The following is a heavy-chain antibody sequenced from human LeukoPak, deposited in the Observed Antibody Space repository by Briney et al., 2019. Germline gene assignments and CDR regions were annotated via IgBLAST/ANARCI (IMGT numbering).Heavy chain of an antibody. D-gene: IGHD2-15*01. CDR3: AKGDIASPYRAYMDV. CDR1: GFTLNNYA. Sequence: GGSLRLSCAASGFTLNNYAMSWVRQAPGKGLEWVSATSSSDAGTYYADSVKGRFTISRDNSKNTLYLQMNSLRAEDTAVYYCAKGDIASPYRAYMDVWGKGTTVTVSS. CDR2: TSSSDAGT. J-gene: IGHJ6*03. V-gene: IGHV3-23*01.